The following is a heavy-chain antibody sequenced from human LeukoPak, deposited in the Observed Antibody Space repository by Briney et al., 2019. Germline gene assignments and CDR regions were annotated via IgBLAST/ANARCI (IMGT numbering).Heavy chain of an antibody. D-gene: IGHD3-10*01. Sequence: SETLSLTCTVSGGSISSYYWSWIRQPPGKGLEWIGYIYYSGSTNYNPSLKSRVTISVDTSKNQFSLKLNSVTAADTAVYYCARTVTYYHSSGFDYWGQGSLVTVSS. J-gene: IGHJ4*02. CDR3: ARTVTYYHSSGFDY. V-gene: IGHV4-59*01. CDR1: GGSISSYY. CDR2: IYYSGST.